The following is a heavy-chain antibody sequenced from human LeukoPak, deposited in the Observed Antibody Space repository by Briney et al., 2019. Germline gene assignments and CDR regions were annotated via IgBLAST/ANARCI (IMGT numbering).Heavy chain of an antibody. CDR2: ISYDGSNK. D-gene: IGHD6-19*01. CDR3: ARVLSSAGDSGWLNY. Sequence: GGSLRLSCAASGFTFSSYGMHWVRQAPGKGLEWVAVISYDGSNKYYADSVKGRFTVSRDNAKNTLYLQMNSLRADDTAVYYCARVLSSAGDSGWLNYWGQGTLVTVSS. J-gene: IGHJ4*02. V-gene: IGHV3-30*03. CDR1: GFTFSSYG.